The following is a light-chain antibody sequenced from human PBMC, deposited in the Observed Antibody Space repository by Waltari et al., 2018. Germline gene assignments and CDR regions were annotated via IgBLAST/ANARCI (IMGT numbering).Light chain of an antibody. CDR1: QTIDY. CDR2: ETS. V-gene: IGKV1-39*01. Sequence: QITPSPSSLSASVGDRLPITCRASQTIDYLFWYQHKPAEAPKLLIYETSTLQSGVPTRFSGSKVGTTFILTISSLQPEDFATYVWQPKYESPRTFGQGTKVDSK. CDR3: QPKYESPRT. J-gene: IGKJ2*02.